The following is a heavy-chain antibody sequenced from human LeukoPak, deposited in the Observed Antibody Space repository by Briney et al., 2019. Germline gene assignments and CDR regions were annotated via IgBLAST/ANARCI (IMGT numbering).Heavy chain of an antibody. CDR2: ISSSSSYI. CDR3: ARDSYYYDSSGYYFDY. CDR1: GFTFSSYS. J-gene: IGHJ4*02. V-gene: IGHV3-21*01. Sequence: GGSLRLSCAASGFTFSSYSMNWVRQAPGKGLEWVSSISSSSSYIYYADSVKGRFTISRDNAKNSLYLQMNSLRAEDTAVHYCARDSYYYDSSGYYFDYWGQGTLVTVSS. D-gene: IGHD3-22*01.